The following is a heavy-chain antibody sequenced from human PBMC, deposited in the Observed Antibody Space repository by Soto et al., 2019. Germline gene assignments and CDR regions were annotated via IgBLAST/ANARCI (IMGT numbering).Heavy chain of an antibody. J-gene: IGHJ4*02. D-gene: IGHD2-2*01. CDR2: IYSDGNT. V-gene: IGHV3-53*02. CDR3: ARGRGNCVVTTCYLPFDS. Sequence: EVQLVETGGGLIQPGGSLILSCAASGFTVSSKYMSWLRHAPGKGLEWVSIIYSDGNTYYADSVKGRFTISRDNSKNTLNLQMNSLRAEDTAVYFCARGRGNCVVTTCYLPFDSWGQGTLVTVSS. CDR1: GFTVSSKY.